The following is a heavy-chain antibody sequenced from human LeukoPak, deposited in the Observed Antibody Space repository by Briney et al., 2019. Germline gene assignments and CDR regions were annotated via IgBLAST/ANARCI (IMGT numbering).Heavy chain of an antibody. J-gene: IGHJ5*02. Sequence: SETLSLTCAVYGWSFNDYYWNWIRQPPGKGREWVGEINARGDTNYNPSLKSRVTISVDTSKKQSSLRLTSMIAADTALYYCARGQVPAARGYNWFDPWGQGTLVTVSS. CDR1: GWSFNDYY. CDR3: ARGQVPAARGYNWFDP. V-gene: IGHV4-34*01. CDR2: INARGDT. D-gene: IGHD2-2*01.